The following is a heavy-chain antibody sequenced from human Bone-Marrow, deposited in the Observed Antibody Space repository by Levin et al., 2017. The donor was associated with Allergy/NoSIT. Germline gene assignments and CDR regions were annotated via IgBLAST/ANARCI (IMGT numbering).Heavy chain of an antibody. J-gene: IGHJ6*02. CDR1: GFTFSSYA. D-gene: IGHD3-22*01. V-gene: IGHV3-30*04. CDR2: ISYDGSNK. Sequence: PGGSLRLSCAASGFTFSSYAMHWVRQAPGKGLEWVAVISYDGSNKYYADSVKGRFTISRDNSKNTLYLQMNSLRAEDTAVYYCARAPPDYYDSSGYYWVDYYYGMDVWGQGTTVTVSS. CDR3: ARAPPDYYDSSGYYWVDYYYGMDV.